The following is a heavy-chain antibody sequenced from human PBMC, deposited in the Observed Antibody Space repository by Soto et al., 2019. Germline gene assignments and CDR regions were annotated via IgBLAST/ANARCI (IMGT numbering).Heavy chain of an antibody. J-gene: IGHJ4*02. Sequence: EVQLVESGGGLVQPGGSLKLSCAVSGFTFSGSAMHWVRQASGKGLEWVGRIRSKSNSYATAYAASVKGRFTISRDDSKNTAYLQMNSLKTADTAVYYCTRGYGDSVRDYWGQGTLVTVSS. CDR3: TRGYGDSVRDY. V-gene: IGHV3-73*01. D-gene: IGHD4-17*01. CDR2: IRSKSNSYAT. CDR1: GFTFSGSA.